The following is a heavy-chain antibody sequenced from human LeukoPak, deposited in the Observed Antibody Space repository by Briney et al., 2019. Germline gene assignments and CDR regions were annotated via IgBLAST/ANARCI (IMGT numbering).Heavy chain of an antibody. D-gene: IGHD6-6*01. J-gene: IGHJ5*02. CDR1: GYSFTSYW. Sequence: GESLKISCKGSGYSFTSYWIGWVRQMPGKGLEWMGIIYPGDSDTRYSPSFQGQVTISADKSISTAYLQWSSLKASDTAMYYCARHRSSSSNRGWRDVDPWGQGTLVTVSS. CDR3: ARHRSSSSNRGWRDVDP. CDR2: IYPGDSDT. V-gene: IGHV5-51*01.